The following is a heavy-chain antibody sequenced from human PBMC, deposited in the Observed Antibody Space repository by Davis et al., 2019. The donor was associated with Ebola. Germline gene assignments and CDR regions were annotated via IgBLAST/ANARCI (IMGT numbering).Heavy chain of an antibody. CDR1: GGSISSYY. V-gene: IGHV4-59*01. CDR2: IYYSGST. J-gene: IGHJ4*02. CDR3: AREAYSSSWYESYFDY. Sequence: PSETLSLTCTVSGGSISSYYWSWIRQPPGKRLEWIGYIYYSGSTNYNPSLKSRVTISVDTSKNQFSLKLSSVTAADTAVYYCAREAYSSSWYESYFDYWGQGTLVTVSS. D-gene: IGHD6-13*01.